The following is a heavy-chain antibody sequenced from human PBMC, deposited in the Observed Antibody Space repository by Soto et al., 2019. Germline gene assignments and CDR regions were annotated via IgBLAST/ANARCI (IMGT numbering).Heavy chain of an antibody. J-gene: IGHJ4*02. D-gene: IGHD2-21*01. V-gene: IGHV1-3*01. CDR1: GYIFSNYA. CDR2: INADNSKT. Sequence: GASVKVSCKASGYIFSNYAIHWVRQAPGQRLEWMGWINADNSKTRYSQKFQGRVSISRDTSASTAYMVLSSLRSEDTALYYCARGNFNGGEYADYWGQGTLVTVS. CDR3: ARGNFNGGEYADY.